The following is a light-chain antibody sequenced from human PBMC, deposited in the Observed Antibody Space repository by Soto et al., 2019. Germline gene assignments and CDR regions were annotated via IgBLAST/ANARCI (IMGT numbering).Light chain of an antibody. J-gene: IGKJ1*01. CDR3: QQRSKWPRT. V-gene: IGKV3-11*01. CDR2: DAS. Sequence: EIVLTQSPATLSLSPGERATLSCRASQSVSTYLVWYQQKPGQAPRLLIYDASKRATGIPARFSGSGSGTDFTLTISSLGPEDFAVYYCQQRSKWPRTFGQGTKVDIK. CDR1: QSVSTY.